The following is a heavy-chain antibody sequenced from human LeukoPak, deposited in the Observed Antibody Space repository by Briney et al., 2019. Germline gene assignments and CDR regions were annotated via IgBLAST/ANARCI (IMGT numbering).Heavy chain of an antibody. V-gene: IGHV3-48*01. Sequence: GGSLRLSCAASGFNFIDYSMNWVRQAPGKGLEWISYIGISSGNTKYADSAKGRFTISRDKARNSLYLQMNSLRVEDTAKYYCARDHRYAFDNWGHGTLVTVSS. J-gene: IGHJ4*01. D-gene: IGHD5-12*01. CDR3: ARDHRYAFDN. CDR2: IGISSGNT. CDR1: GFNFIDYS.